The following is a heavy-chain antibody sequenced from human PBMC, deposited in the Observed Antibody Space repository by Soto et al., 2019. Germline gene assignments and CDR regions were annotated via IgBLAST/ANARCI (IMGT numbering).Heavy chain of an antibody. J-gene: IGHJ4*02. CDR2: IYYSGST. Sequence: QVQLQESGPGLVQPSETLSLTCTASGGSISSYYWSWIRQPPGKGLEWIGYIYYSGSTNYNPSLKSRVTISVETSKNQFSQKLSSVTAADTAVYYCARTTVARKFDYWGQGTLVTVSS. V-gene: IGHV4-59*01. CDR1: GGSISSYY. D-gene: IGHD4-17*01. CDR3: ARTTVARKFDY.